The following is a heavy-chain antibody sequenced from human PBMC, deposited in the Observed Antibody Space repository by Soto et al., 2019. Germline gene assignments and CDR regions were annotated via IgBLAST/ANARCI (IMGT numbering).Heavy chain of an antibody. CDR2: IFYSGST. D-gene: IGHD6-13*01. V-gene: IGHV4-59*08. CDR1: GGSISNYY. CDR3: ARLAAEARGEAFDI. J-gene: IGHJ3*02. Sequence: LSLTCTVSGGSISNYYWSWIRQPPGKGLEWLAYIFYSGSTSYNPSLSSRLTMSVDTSKNQFSLTLTSVTAADTAVYYCARLAAEARGEAFDIWGQGTMVTVSS.